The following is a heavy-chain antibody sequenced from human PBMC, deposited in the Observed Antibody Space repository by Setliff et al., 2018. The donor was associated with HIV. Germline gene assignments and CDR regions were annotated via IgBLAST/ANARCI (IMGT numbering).Heavy chain of an antibody. V-gene: IGHV3-74*01. CDR2: INSDGRST. CDR1: GFTFSGSW. J-gene: IGHJ3*02. CDR3: ASWRVPRDAFDI. Sequence: PGGSLRLSCAASGFTFSGSWMHWVRQAPGEGLVWISRINSDGRSTIYADSVKGRFTISRDNAKNTLYLQLNSLRVEDTAVYFCASWRVPRDAFDIWGLGTRVTGSS. D-gene: IGHD3-3*01.